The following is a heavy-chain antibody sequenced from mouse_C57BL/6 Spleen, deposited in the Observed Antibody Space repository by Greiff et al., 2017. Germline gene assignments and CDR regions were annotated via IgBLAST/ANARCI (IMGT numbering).Heavy chain of an antibody. CDR3: ARGGTAMDY. CDR2: IYPGSGNT. D-gene: IGHD3-3*01. Sequence: QVQLKESGAELVRPGASVKLSCKASGYTFTDYYINWVKQRPGQGLEWIARIYPGSGNTYYNEKFKGKATLTAEKSSSTAYMQISSLTSEDSAVYFCARGGTAMDYWGQGASVTVSS. V-gene: IGHV1-76*01. J-gene: IGHJ4*01. CDR1: GYTFTDYY.